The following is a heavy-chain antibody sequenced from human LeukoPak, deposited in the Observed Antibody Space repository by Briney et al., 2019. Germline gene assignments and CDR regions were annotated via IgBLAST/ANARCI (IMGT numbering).Heavy chain of an antibody. CDR3: ARRARTYGDSWFDP. CDR1: GGSISSSSYY. D-gene: IGHD4-17*01. J-gene: IGHJ5*02. Sequence: SETLSLTCTVSGGSISSSSYYWGWIRQPPGKGPGWIGSIYYSGSTYYNPSLKSRVTISVDTSKNQFSLKLSSVTAADTAVYYCARRARTYGDSWFDPWGQGTLVTVSS. V-gene: IGHV4-39*01. CDR2: IYYSGST.